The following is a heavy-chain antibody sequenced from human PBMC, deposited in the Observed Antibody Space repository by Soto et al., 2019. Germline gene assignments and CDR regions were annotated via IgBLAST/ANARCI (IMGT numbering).Heavy chain of an antibody. CDR1: GFTFSSYA. CDR3: TKDKRGSGSPQLVRGAFDI. J-gene: IGHJ3*02. D-gene: IGHD3-10*01. Sequence: EVQLLESGGGLVQPGGSLRLSCAASGFTFSSYAMSWVRQAPGKGLEWVSAISGSGGSTYYADSVKGWFTISRDNSKNTLYLQMNSLRAEDTAVYYCTKDKRGSGSPQLVRGAFDIWGQGTMVTVSS. CDR2: ISGSGGST. V-gene: IGHV3-23*01.